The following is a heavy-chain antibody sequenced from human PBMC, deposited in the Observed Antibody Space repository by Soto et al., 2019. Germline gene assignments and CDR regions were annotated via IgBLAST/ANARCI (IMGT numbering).Heavy chain of an antibody. CDR1: GFTFSSYG. CDR2: ISYDGSNK. Sequence: SGGSLRLSCAASGFTFSSYGMHWVRQAPGKGLEWVAVISYDGSNKYYADSMKGRFTVSRDNAKNSVYLEMNSLSAEDTALYYCARESEDLTSNFDYWGQGTLVTVSS. V-gene: IGHV3-30*03. CDR3: ARESEDLTSNFDY. J-gene: IGHJ4*02.